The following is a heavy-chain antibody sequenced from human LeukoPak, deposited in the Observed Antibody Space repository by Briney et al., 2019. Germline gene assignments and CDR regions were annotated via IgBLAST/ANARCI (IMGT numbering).Heavy chain of an antibody. D-gene: IGHD4-17*01. J-gene: IGHJ4*02. CDR2: IRYDGSNK. V-gene: IGHV3-30*02. Sequence: GGSLRLSCAASGFTFNSYGMHWVRQAPGKGLEWVAFIRYDGSNKYYADSVKGRFTISRDNSKNTLYLQMNSLRAEDTAVYYCAKDSRDYGHYFDYWGQGTLVTVSS. CDR3: AKDSRDYGHYFDY. CDR1: GFTFNSYG.